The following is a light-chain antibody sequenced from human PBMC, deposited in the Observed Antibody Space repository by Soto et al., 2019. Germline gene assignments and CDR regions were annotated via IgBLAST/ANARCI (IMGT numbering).Light chain of an antibody. CDR1: QSVSSN. Sequence: EIVMTQSPATLSVSPGERATLSCRASQSVSSNLAWYQQKPGQAPRLLIYGASTRATGIPARFSGSGSGTEFPLTISSPQSEDFAVYYCQQYNNWPELTFGRGTKVEIK. J-gene: IGKJ4*01. V-gene: IGKV3-15*01. CDR2: GAS. CDR3: QQYNNWPELT.